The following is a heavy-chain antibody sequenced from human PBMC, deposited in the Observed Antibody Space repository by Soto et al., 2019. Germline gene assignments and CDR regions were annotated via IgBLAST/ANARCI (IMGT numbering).Heavy chain of an antibody. CDR1: GGAFSGFY. J-gene: IGHJ4*02. V-gene: IGHV4-34*01. D-gene: IGHD3-10*01. Sequence: SGTLSLTCAFYGGAFSGFYWGWIRQPPGKGLEWIGEINHSGSTNYNPSLKSRVTISVDTSKNQFSLKLSSVTAADTAVYYCAQRRLYYGSGSYPFDYWGQGTLVTVSS. CDR2: INHSGST. CDR3: AQRRLYYGSGSYPFDY.